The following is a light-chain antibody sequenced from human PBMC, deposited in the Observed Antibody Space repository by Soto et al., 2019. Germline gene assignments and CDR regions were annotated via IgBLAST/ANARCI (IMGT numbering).Light chain of an antibody. V-gene: IGKV1-9*01. J-gene: IGKJ4*01. CDR3: NKLYRYPPT. CDR2: DAS. Sequence: IQLTQSPSSLSASVGDRVTITCRASQGISSYLAWYQQKPGKVPKLLIYDASTLQSGVPSRFSGSGSGTDFTLAISRLQPEDFSTYCGNKLYRYPPTFAGGTKGKIK. CDR1: QGISSY.